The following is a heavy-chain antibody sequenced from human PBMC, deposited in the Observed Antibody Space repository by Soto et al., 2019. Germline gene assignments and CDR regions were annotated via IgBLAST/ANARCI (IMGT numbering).Heavy chain of an antibody. Sequence: SETLSLTCTVSGGSISSYYWSWIRQPPGKGLEWIGYIYYSGSTNYNPSPKSRVTISVDTSKNQFSLKLSSVTAPDTAVYYCARDTIGTNYYYYGMDVWGQGTMVTSP. CDR2: IYYSGST. D-gene: IGHD2-8*01. CDR3: ARDTIGTNYYYYGMDV. V-gene: IGHV4-59*01. J-gene: IGHJ6*02. CDR1: GGSISSYY.